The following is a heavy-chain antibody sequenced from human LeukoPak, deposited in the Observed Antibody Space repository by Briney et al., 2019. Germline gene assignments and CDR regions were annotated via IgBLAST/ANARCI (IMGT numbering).Heavy chain of an antibody. J-gene: IGHJ4*02. CDR2: IIPIFGTA. CDR3: ARVDYYDSSGYSDY. Sequence: ASVKVSCKASGGTFSSYAISWVRQAPGQGLEWMGGIIPIFGTANYAQKFQGRVTITADKSTSTAYMELSRLRSDDTAVYYCARVDYYDSSGYSDYWGQGTLVTVSS. D-gene: IGHD3-22*01. CDR1: GGTFSSYA. V-gene: IGHV1-69*06.